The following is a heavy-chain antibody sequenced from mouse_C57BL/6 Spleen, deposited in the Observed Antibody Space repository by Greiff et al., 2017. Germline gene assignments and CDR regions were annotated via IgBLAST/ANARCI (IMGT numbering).Heavy chain of an antibody. D-gene: IGHD2-3*01. CDR3: AREEDDGYYKSAMDY. J-gene: IGHJ4*01. Sequence: QVQLQQSGPELVKPGASVKISCKASGYAFSSSWMNWVKQRPGKGLEWIGRIYPGDGDTNDNGKFKGKATLTADKSSSTAYMQLSSLTSEDSAVYFCAREEDDGYYKSAMDYWGQGTSVTVSS. CDR2: IYPGDGDT. V-gene: IGHV1-82*01. CDR1: GYAFSSSW.